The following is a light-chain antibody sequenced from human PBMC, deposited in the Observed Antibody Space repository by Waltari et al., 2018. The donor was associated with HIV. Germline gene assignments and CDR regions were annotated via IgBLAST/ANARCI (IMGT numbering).Light chain of an antibody. J-gene: IGKJ4*01. Sequence: DIQMTQSPSTLSASVGDRVIITCRASQSISNWLAWYQQKPGKAPKLLIYRASSLQTGVPDRFSGSGSGTDFTLTISSLQAEDVAVYYCQQYYSTPLTFGGGTKVEIK. V-gene: IGKV1-5*03. CDR3: QQYYSTPLT. CDR1: QSISNW. CDR2: RAS.